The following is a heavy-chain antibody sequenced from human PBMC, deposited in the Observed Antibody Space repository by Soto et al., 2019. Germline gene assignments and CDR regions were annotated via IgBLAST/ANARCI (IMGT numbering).Heavy chain of an antibody. J-gene: IGHJ2*01. V-gene: IGHV3-30*03. Sequence: QVHLVDSGGGVVQPGKSLRLSCAASGFTFIDHGMQWVRQAPGKGLERVAVVSVIGDVQIYADFVKGGFTISRDNSNNIMYLQMDSLRTEDTGIYYCVREARFGESDFDLWGRGTLVTVSS. CDR1: GFTFIDHG. CDR2: VSVIGDVQ. CDR3: VREARFGESDFDL. D-gene: IGHD3-10*01.